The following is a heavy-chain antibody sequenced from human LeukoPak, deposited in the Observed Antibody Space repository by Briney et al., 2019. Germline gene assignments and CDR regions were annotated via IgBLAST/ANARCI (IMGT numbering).Heavy chain of an antibody. CDR3: AKAENSGWYDY. J-gene: IGHJ4*02. CDR1: GFTFSSYA. D-gene: IGHD6-19*01. CDR2: ISGSGGST. Sequence: GGSLRLSCAASGFTFSSYAMSRVRQVPGKGLEWVSAISGSGGSTYYADSVKGRFTISRDNSKNTLYLQMNSLRAEDTAVYYCAKAENSGWYDYWGQGTLVTVSS. V-gene: IGHV3-23*01.